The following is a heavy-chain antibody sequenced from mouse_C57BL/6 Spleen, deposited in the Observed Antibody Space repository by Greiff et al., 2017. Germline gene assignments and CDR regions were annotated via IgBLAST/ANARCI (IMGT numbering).Heavy chain of an antibody. Sequence: EVMLVESGGGLVQPGGSLSLSCAASVFTFTDYYMSWVRQPPGKALEWLGFIRNKANGYTTEYSASVKGRFTISRDNSQSILYLQMNALRAEDSATYYCARYYYGSSYVPYFDYWGQGTTLTVSS. V-gene: IGHV7-3*01. CDR2: IRNKANGYTT. CDR3: ARYYYGSSYVPYFDY. D-gene: IGHD1-1*01. J-gene: IGHJ2*01. CDR1: VFTFTDYY.